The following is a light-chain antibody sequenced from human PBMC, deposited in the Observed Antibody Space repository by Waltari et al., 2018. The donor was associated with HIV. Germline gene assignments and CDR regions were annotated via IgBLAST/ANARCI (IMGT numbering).Light chain of an antibody. Sequence: ALTQPPSASGSPGQSVTISCTGGDSDIGRTNFVSWYQQHPGKAPKLMLYEDNKRPSGVSHRFSGAKSGSVASLTVSGLQADDEADYYCSSYAGRDIRVVFGGGTKLTVL. CDR1: DSDIGRTNF. CDR3: SSYAGRDIRVV. J-gene: IGLJ2*01. V-gene: IGLV2-8*01. CDR2: EDN.